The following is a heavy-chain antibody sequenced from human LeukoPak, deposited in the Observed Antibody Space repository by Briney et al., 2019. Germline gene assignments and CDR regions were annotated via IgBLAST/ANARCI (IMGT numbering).Heavy chain of an antibody. CDR2: INSDGGST. D-gene: IGHD6-6*01. CDR3: ARIRPSYYFDY. J-gene: IGHJ4*02. CDR1: GFTFSTYW. Sequence: PGGSLRLSCAASGFTFSTYWMHWVRQAPGKGLVWVSRINSDGGSTSYADSVKGRFTISRDNAKNTLDLQMNSLRAEDTAVYYCARIRPSYYFDYWGQGTLVTVSS. V-gene: IGHV3-74*01.